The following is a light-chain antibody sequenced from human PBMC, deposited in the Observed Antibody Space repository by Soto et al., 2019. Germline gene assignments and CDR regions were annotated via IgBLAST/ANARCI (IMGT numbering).Light chain of an antibody. Sequence: DVQLTQSPSTLSASVGDRVAITCQASQSIVNYLNWFQQRPGKAPQLLISDASHLEPGVPSRFSGQRSGTDFTLTISGLQPDDSATYYCQQYKTWWTFGQGTKVEIK. CDR1: QSIVNY. CDR3: QQYKTWWT. J-gene: IGKJ1*01. V-gene: IGKV1-33*01. CDR2: DAS.